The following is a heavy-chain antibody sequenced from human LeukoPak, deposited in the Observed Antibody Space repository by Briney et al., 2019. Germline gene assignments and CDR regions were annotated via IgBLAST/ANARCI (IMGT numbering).Heavy chain of an antibody. J-gene: IGHJ4*02. CDR3: ASPAVDTAMVKGCG. D-gene: IGHD5-18*01. CDR1: GYTFTGYY. CDR2: INPNSGGT. V-gene: IGHV1-2*02. Sequence: GASVKVSCKASGYTFTGYYMHWVRQAPGQGLEWMGWINPNSGGTNYAQKFQGRVTMTRDTSISTAYMELSRLRTDDTAVYYCASPAVDTAMVKGCGWDQGTLVTVSS.